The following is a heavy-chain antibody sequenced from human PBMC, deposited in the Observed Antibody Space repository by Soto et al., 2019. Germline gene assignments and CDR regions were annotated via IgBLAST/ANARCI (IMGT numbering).Heavy chain of an antibody. CDR3: ARDFVVVPSALYYFDY. CDR2: INPSGGST. V-gene: IGHV1-46*03. Sequence: GASVKVSCKASGYTFTSYYMHWVRQAPRQGLEWMGIINPSGGSTSRAQKFQGRVTMTRDTSTSTVYMELSSLRSEDTAVYYCARDFVVVPSALYYFDYWGQGTLVTVSS. CDR1: GYTFTSYY. D-gene: IGHD2-2*01. J-gene: IGHJ4*02.